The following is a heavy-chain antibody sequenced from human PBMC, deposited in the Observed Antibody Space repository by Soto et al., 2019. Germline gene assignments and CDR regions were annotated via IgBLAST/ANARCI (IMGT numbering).Heavy chain of an antibody. CDR3: ARGRKQQLVRSAASDRFDT. CDR1: GGYISSGGYY. V-gene: IGHV4-31*03. CDR2: IDQSGST. J-gene: IGHJ5*02. Sequence: SETLSLTCTVSGGYISSGGYYWSWIRQHPGKGLEWIGEIDQSGSTNYNPSLKSRVTISVDRSKNQFSLKLSSVTAADTAVYYCARGRKQQLVRSAASDRFDTWGQGTLVTVSS. D-gene: IGHD6-13*01.